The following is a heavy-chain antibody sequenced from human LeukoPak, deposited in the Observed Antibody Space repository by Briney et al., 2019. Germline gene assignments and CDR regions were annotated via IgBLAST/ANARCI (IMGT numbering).Heavy chain of an antibody. CDR3: ARVGYNYDLGNAFDI. D-gene: IGHD1-20*01. J-gene: IGHJ3*02. CDR2: ISHDGYHE. V-gene: IGHV3-30-3*01. CDR1: GFAFSQFT. Sequence: GRSLRLSCAASGFAFSQFTVHWVRQAPGKGLEWVAVISHDGYHEYHADSVKGRFTISRDNSRNTLFLQMNSLRADDTAVYYCARVGYNYDLGNAFDIWGQGTVVTVSS.